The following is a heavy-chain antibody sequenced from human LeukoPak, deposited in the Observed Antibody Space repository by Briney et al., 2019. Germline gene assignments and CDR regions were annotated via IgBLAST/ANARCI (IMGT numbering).Heavy chain of an antibody. CDR3: ARGPSVKPF. D-gene: IGHD3-22*01. Sequence: SVKGRFTISRDNAKNTLYLQMNSLRAEGTAVYYCARGPSVKPFWGQGTLVTVSS. J-gene: IGHJ4*02. V-gene: IGHV3-30*05.